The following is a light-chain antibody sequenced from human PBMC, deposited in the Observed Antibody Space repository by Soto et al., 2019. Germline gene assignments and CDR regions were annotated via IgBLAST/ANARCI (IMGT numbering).Light chain of an antibody. Sequence: QSALTQPASVSGSPGQSITISCAGTMRDVGAYNLVSWYQQHPGRVPQLIIYEVRNRPSGISFRFSGSKSGNTATLTISGFQAEDEADYYCQVWDNSSGPYVFGTGTKLTVL. V-gene: IGLV2-14*01. J-gene: IGLJ1*01. CDR3: QVWDNSSGPYV. CDR2: EVR. CDR1: MRDVGAYNL.